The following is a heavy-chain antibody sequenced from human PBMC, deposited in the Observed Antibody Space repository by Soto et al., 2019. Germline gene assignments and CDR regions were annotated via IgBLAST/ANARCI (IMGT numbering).Heavy chain of an antibody. D-gene: IGHD3-9*01. CDR1: EGTFSSYA. V-gene: IGHV1-69*13. J-gene: IGHJ5*02. Sequence: SVKVSCKASEGTFSSYAISWVLQAPGQGLEWTGGMIPIFGTANYAQKFQGRVTITADESTSTAYMELSSLRSEDTAVYYCARDPFDHNWFDPWGQGTLVTVSS. CDR2: MIPIFGTA. CDR3: ARDPFDHNWFDP.